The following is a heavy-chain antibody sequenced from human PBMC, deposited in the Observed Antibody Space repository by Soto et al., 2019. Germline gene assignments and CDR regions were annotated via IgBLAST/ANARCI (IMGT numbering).Heavy chain of an antibody. CDR1: GFTFSSNA. D-gene: IGHD6-19*01. CDR3: VNARGYSSGWYPTVDY. J-gene: IGHJ4*02. CDR2: ISGSGGTT. V-gene: IGHV3-23*01. Sequence: GGSLRLSCAASGFTFSSNAMNWVRQAPGKGLEWVSGISGSGGTTYYADSVKGRFTISRDNSKNTLYLQMNSLRAEDTALYYCVNARGYSSGWYPTVDYWGQGTLVTVSS.